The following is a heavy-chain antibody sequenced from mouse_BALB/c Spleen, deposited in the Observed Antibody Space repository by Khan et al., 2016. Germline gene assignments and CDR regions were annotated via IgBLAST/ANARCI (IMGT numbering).Heavy chain of an antibody. CDR1: GYSITSDYA. J-gene: IGHJ3*01. V-gene: IGHV3-2*02. CDR2: ISYSGST. CDR3: ARGQLGRSWFAY. Sequence: EVQLQESGPGLVKPSQSLSLTCTVTGYSITSDYAWNWIRQFPGNKLEWMGYISYSGSTSYNPSLKSRISITRDTSKNQFFLQLNSVTTEDTATYYCARGQLGRSWFAYWVQGTLVTVSA. D-gene: IGHD3-1*01.